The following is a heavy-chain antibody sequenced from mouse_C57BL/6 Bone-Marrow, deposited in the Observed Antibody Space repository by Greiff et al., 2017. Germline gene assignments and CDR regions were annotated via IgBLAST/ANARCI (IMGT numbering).Heavy chain of an antibody. J-gene: IGHJ3*01. Sequence: GGGLVQPKGSLKLSCAASGFSFNTYAMNWVRQAPGKGLEWVARIRSKSNNYATYYADSVKDRFTISRGDSESMLYLQMNNLKTEDTAMYYCVRQKYGSETWFAYWGQGTLVTVSA. V-gene: IGHV10-1*01. CDR2: IRSKSNNYAT. CDR3: VRQKYGSETWFAY. CDR1: GFSFNTYA. D-gene: IGHD1-1*01.